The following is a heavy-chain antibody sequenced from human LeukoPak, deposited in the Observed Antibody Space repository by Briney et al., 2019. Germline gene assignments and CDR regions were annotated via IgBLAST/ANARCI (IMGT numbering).Heavy chain of an antibody. Sequence: GESLKISCKGAGYSFTSYWISWVRQMPGKGLEWMGRIDPSDSYTNYSPSFQGHVTISADKSISTAYLQWSSLKASDTAMYYCARRYCSGGSCYSVFFDYWGQGTLVTVSS. CDR2: IDPSDSYT. D-gene: IGHD2-15*01. J-gene: IGHJ4*02. V-gene: IGHV5-10-1*01. CDR3: ARRYCSGGSCYSVFFDY. CDR1: GYSFTSYW.